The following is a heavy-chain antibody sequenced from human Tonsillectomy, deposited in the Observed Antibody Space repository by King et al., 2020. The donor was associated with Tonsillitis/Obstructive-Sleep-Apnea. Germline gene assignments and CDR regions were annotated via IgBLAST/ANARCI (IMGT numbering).Heavy chain of an antibody. J-gene: IGHJ3*02. V-gene: IGHV4-31*03. CDR1: GGSVSSGAYF. CDR3: ARGKRGGFI. Sequence: QLQESGPGLVKPSQTLSLTCTVFGGSVSSGAYFWTWIRQHPGRGLEWIGYIYYNGNTYYNPSLKGRVTILIDTSKNQFSLKLSSVTAADTAMYYCARGKRGGFIWGQGTMVTVSS. D-gene: IGHD1-1*01. CDR2: IYYNGNT.